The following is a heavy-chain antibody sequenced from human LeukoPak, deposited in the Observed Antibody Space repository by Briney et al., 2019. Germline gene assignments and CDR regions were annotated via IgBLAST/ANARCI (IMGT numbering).Heavy chain of an antibody. Sequence: SETLSLTCTVSGASITSGLYYWNWIRQPAGKGLEWIGRINTSGTNYNPSLKSRVTISVDSSRNQFSLRLRSVTAADTAVYYCASSLRSTAAWKPWGQGTLVTVSS. CDR3: ASSLRSTAAWKP. J-gene: IGHJ5*02. CDR2: INTSGT. CDR1: GASITSGLYY. D-gene: IGHD2-2*01. V-gene: IGHV4-61*02.